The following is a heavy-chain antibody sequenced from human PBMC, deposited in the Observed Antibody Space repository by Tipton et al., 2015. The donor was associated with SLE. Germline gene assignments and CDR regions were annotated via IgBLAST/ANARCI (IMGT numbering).Heavy chain of an antibody. V-gene: IGHV4-61*02. CDR2: IYTSGST. D-gene: IGHD6-13*01. CDR3: ARETGIAAAGTGALFDY. Sequence: TLSLTCTVSGGSISSGSYYWSWIRQPAGKGLEWIGRIYTSGSTNYNPSLKSRVTMSVDTSKNQFSLKLSSVTAADTAVYYCARETGIAAAGTGALFDYWGQGTLVTVSS. J-gene: IGHJ4*02. CDR1: GGSISSGSYY.